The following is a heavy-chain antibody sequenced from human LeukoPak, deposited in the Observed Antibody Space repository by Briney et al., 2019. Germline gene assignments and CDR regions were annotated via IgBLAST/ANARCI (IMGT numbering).Heavy chain of an antibody. J-gene: IGHJ6*02. CDR3: ARDGDRVDGMDV. CDR1: GFTFSSYW. CDR2: INSDGSST. V-gene: IGHV3-74*01. Sequence: GGSLRLSCAASGFTFSSYWMHWVRQAPGKGVVWVSRINSDGSSTSYADSVKGRFTISRDNAKNTLYLQMNSLRAEDTAVYYCARDGDRVDGMDVWGQGTTVTVS. D-gene: IGHD1-14*01.